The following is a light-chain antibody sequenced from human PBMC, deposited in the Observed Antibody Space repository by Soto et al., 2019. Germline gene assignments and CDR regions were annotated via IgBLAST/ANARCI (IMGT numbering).Light chain of an antibody. J-gene: IGKJ2*01. V-gene: IGKV3-15*01. CDR1: QSVSSN. Sequence: EIVMTQSPATLSVSPGERATLSCRASQSVSSNLAWYQQKPGQAPRLLIYGASTRATGIPARFSGSGSGTEFTLTISSLQSEDFAFYSCQQYNNWPPMYTFGQGTKLEIK. CDR2: GAS. CDR3: QQYNNWPPMYT.